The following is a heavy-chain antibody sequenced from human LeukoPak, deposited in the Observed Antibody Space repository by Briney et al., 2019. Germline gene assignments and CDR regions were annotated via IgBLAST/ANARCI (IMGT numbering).Heavy chain of an antibody. CDR1: GITFSSYN. CDR3: ARAGGYCSSTGCFATPWDYYYYYGMDV. D-gene: IGHD2-2*01. CDR2: ISSSKNYI. V-gene: IGHV3-21*01. Sequence: GGSLRLSCAASGITFSSYNMNWVRQAPGKGLERVSSISSSKNYIYYADSVKGRFTISRDNAKNSLYLQMSSLRAEDTAVYYCARAGGYCSSTGCFATPWDYYYYYGMDVWGQGTTVTVSS. J-gene: IGHJ6*02.